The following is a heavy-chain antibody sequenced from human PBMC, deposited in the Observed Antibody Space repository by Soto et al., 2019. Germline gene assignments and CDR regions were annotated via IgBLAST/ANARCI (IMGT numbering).Heavy chain of an antibody. CDR1: GYTFTNYY. CDR2: INPNGGST. V-gene: IGHV1-46*01. Sequence: QVQLVQSGAEVKKPGASVKVSCKASGYTFTNYYIHWVRQAPGQGLEWMGIINPNGGSTSYAQKFQGRVTVTRDTRTRTVYMEVRSLRSDDTAIYFCARGGENYSDGGGFNWFDPWGQGTQVTVSS. CDR3: ARGGENYSDGGGFNWFDP. J-gene: IGHJ5*02. D-gene: IGHD3-22*01.